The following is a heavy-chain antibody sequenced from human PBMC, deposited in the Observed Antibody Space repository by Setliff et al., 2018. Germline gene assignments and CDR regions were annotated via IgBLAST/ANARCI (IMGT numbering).Heavy chain of an antibody. CDR1: GDTFNNYA. J-gene: IGHJ4*02. V-gene: IGHV1-69*13. Sequence: SVKVSCKTSGDTFNNYAITWVRQAPGQGPEWMGGIIPMFGPPTYAQQFQGRVTIAADELSGMVYMEVNSLTSDDTAVYFCAKQGDLAFDYWGQGTQVTVSS. CDR2: IIPMFGPP. D-gene: IGHD3-16*01. CDR3: AKQGDLAFDY.